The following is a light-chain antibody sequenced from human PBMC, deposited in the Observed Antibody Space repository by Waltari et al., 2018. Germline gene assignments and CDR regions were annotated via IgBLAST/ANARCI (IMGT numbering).Light chain of an antibody. CDR2: EVS. Sequence: QSALTQPPSVSGSPGQSVTISCTGTSSDVGSYNRVSWYQQPPDTAPKLIIYEVSDRPSGVPDRFSGSKSANTAFLTISGLQAEDEADYFRSSYTSSSTWVFGTGTKVTVL. CDR1: SSDVGSYNR. CDR3: SSYTSSSTWV. V-gene: IGLV2-18*02. J-gene: IGLJ1*01.